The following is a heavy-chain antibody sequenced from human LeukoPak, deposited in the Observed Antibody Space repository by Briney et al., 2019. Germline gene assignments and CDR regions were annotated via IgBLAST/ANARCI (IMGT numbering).Heavy chain of an antibody. CDR3: ARFSEYYHSSVHYLDY. J-gene: IGHJ4*02. CDR1: GGSINGYY. D-gene: IGHD3-22*01. V-gene: IGHV4-59*01. CDR2: IYYTGST. Sequence: PSETLSLTCTVSGGSINGYYWSWIRQSPGKGLESLGYIYYTGSTNYNPSLKSRVTMSVDTSRNQFFLRLSSVTAADTAVYYCARFSEYYHSSVHYLDYWGQGTLVSVSS.